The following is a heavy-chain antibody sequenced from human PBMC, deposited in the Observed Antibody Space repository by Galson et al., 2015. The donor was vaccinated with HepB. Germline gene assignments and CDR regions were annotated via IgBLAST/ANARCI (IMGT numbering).Heavy chain of an antibody. CDR2: IIPMFGTV. V-gene: IGHV1-69*13. CDR1: GGIFSYA. CDR3: ASDHCSGGSCYANGNWFDP. Sequence: SVKVSCKASGGIFSYAISWVRQAPGQGLEWMGGIIPMFGTVNYTRKFQGRVTITAGESTSTVYMKLSSLRSDDTAVYYCASDHCSGGSCYANGNWFDPWGQGTLVTVSS. J-gene: IGHJ5*02. D-gene: IGHD2-15*01.